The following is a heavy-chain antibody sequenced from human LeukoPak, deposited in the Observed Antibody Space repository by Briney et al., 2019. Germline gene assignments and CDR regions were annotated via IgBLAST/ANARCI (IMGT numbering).Heavy chain of an antibody. CDR3: AREKSFLEWLSTGRRDGYYMDV. CDR1: GFTFSNYL. D-gene: IGHD3-3*02. CDR2: IKADGSEK. Sequence: GGSLRLSCAASGFTFSNYLMTWVRQAPGKGLEWVADIKADGSEKYYVDSVKGRFTILRDNAKNSLYLQMNSLRADDTAVYYCAREKSFLEWLSTGRRDGYYMDVWGKGTTVTVSS. V-gene: IGHV3-7*01. J-gene: IGHJ6*03.